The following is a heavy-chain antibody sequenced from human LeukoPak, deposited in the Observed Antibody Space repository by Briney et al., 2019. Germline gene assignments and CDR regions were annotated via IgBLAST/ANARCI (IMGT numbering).Heavy chain of an antibody. D-gene: IGHD3-10*01. J-gene: IGHJ6*02. CDR3: ARDRRHHYYGSGSYGDGMDV. CDR1: GFTFSSYS. CDR2: ISSSSSYI. V-gene: IGHV3-21*01. Sequence: GGSLRLSCAASGFTFSSYSMNWVRQAPGKGLEWVSSISSSSSYIYYADSVKGRFTISRDNAKNSLYLQMNSLRAEDTAVYYCARDRRHHYYGSGSYGDGMDVWGQGTTVTVSS.